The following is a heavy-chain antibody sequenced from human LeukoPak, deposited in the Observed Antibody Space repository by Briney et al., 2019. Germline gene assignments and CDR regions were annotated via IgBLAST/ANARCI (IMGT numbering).Heavy chain of an antibody. V-gene: IGHV3-7*01. CDR3: ARVDSSSWWGYYYYMDV. CDR2: IKQDGSEK. J-gene: IGHJ6*03. D-gene: IGHD6-13*01. Sequence: GGSLRLSCAASGFTFSSYWMSWVRQAPGKGLEWVANIKQDGSEKYYVDSVEGRFTISRDNAKNSLYLQMNSLRAEDTAVYYCARVDSSSWWGYYYYMDVWGKGTTVTVSS. CDR1: GFTFSSYW.